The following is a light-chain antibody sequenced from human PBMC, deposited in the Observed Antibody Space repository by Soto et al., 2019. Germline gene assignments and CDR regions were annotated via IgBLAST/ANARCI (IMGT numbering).Light chain of an antibody. Sequence: QSALTQPASVSGSPGQSITISCTGTSSDVGGYNYVSWYQQHPGKAPKLMIYDVTNRPSGVSNRFSGSKSGNTASLTISGLQAEDEADYYCSSHTISNTRVFGGGTKLIVL. CDR3: SSHTISNTRV. CDR1: SSDVGGYNY. CDR2: DVT. J-gene: IGLJ3*02. V-gene: IGLV2-14*01.